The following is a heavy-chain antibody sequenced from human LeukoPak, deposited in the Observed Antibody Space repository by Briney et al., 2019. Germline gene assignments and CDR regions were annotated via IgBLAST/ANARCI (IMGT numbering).Heavy chain of an antibody. D-gene: IGHD3-22*01. CDR2: INTDGSST. CDR1: GFTFSRYW. Sequence: GGSLRLSCGASGFTFSRYWMHWVRQAPGKGLVWVSRINTDGSSTSYADSVKGRFTISRDNAKNTLYLQMNSLRAEDTAVYYCARTHYFDSSGYYYYYYAMDVWGPGTTVTVSS. CDR3: ARTHYFDSSGYYYYYYAMDV. J-gene: IGHJ6*02. V-gene: IGHV3-74*01.